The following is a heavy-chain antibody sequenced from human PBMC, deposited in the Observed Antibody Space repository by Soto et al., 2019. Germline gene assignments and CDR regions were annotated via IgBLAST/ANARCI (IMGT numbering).Heavy chain of an antibody. CDR3: AKTYYYDSAGYYAHFDP. CDR2: IDPTDSYT. V-gene: IGHV5-10-1*01. J-gene: IGHJ5*02. Sequence: GESLKISCKGSGYTFTNYWINWVRQVPGKGLEWMGRIDPTDSYTNYSPSFQGRVTISVDKSINTAYLQWSSLKASDTAMYYCAKTYYYDSAGYYAHFDPWGQGTLVTVS. CDR1: GYTFTNYW. D-gene: IGHD3-22*01.